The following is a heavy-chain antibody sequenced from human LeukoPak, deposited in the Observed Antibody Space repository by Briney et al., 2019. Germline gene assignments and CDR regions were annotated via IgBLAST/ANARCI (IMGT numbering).Heavy chain of an antibody. CDR2: IPYDGNKK. J-gene: IGHJ6*02. D-gene: IGHD3-10*01. CDR1: GFTFSTYA. Sequence: QAGGSLRLSCAASGFTFSTYAMHWVRQAPGKGLEWVAVIPYDGNKKYYADSVKGRFTISRDGSTNVLYLQMDSLRVEDTGLYYCARDPRGPAYAMDVWGQGTTVTVSS. CDR3: ARDPRGPAYAMDV. V-gene: IGHV3-30-3*01.